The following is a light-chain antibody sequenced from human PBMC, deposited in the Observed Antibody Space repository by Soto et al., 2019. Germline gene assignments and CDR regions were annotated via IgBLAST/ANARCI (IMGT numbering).Light chain of an antibody. J-gene: IGLJ2*01. V-gene: IGLV1-51*01. CDR1: GSNIDNHY. CDR3: ATWDIGLSAVV. CDR2: ENN. Sequence: QSVLTQPPSVSAAAGQKVTISCSGSGSNIDNHYVSWYQHLPGAAPTLLTYENNKRPAGIPNRFSGSKSGTSATLGISGLQTGDEAYYYCATWDIGLSAVVFGGGTKVTVL.